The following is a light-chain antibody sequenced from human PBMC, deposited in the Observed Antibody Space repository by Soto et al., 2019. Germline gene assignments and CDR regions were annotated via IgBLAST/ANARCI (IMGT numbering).Light chain of an antibody. J-gene: IGKJ1*01. V-gene: IGKV1-39*01. CDR1: QSISSY. CDR2: TAS. Sequence: IQMTQSPSSLSVSVEDRVTITCRASQSISSYLNWYQQKPGKAPNLLIYTASSLQSGVPSRFSGSGSGTDFSLTISSLQPEDFATYYCQQSYSTRWTFGQGTKVEVK. CDR3: QQSYSTRWT.